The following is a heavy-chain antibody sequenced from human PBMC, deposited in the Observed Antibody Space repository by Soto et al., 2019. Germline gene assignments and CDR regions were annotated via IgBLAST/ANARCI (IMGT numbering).Heavy chain of an antibody. Sequence: ASVKVSCRAPGYTFTSYYIHWVREAPGHGLEWMGIINPNGGSTRFAQTLQGRITMTRDTSTSTVYMELSSLRAEDTAVYYCARSRHDNWIDAAFDFGGHGTMVTVSS. V-gene: IGHV1-46*04. CDR2: INPNGGST. CDR3: ARSRHDNWIDAAFDF. D-gene: IGHD1-20*01. J-gene: IGHJ3*01. CDR1: GYTFTSYY.